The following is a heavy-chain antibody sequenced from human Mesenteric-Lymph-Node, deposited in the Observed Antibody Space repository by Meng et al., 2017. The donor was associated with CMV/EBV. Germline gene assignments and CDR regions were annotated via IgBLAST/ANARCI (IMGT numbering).Heavy chain of an antibody. CDR1: GGTFSSYA. CDR3: ARRSQGLYGMDV. J-gene: IGHJ6*02. Sequence: SVKVSCKASGGTFSSYAISWVRQAPGQGLEWMGGIIPIFGTANYAQKFQGRVTITTDEYTSTAYMELSSLRSEDTAVYYCARRSQGLYGMDVWGQGTTVTVSS. CDR2: IIPIFGTA. V-gene: IGHV1-69*05.